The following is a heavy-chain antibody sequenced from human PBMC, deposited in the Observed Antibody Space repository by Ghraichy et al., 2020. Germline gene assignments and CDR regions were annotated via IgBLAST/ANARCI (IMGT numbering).Heavy chain of an antibody. Sequence: LRLSCAASGFTFDDYAMHWVRQAPGKGLEWVSGISWNSGSIGYADSVKGRFTISRDNAKNSLYLQMISLRAEDTALYYCAKDVAAAGRSWFDPWGQGTLVTVSS. CDR1: GFTFDDYA. V-gene: IGHV3-9*01. CDR2: ISWNSGSI. D-gene: IGHD6-13*01. CDR3: AKDVAAAGRSWFDP. J-gene: IGHJ5*02.